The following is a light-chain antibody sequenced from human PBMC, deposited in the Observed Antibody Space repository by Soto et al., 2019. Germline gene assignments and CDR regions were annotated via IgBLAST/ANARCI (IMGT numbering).Light chain of an antibody. J-gene: IGKJ1*01. CDR2: GAS. V-gene: IGKV3-20*01. CDR3: QQYGSSSWT. CDR1: QSVPSNF. Sequence: EIVLSHSPGTLSLSPGERVTPSCRASQSVPSNFLAWYQQKSGQAPRLLISGASSRATGIPDRFSGSGSGTDFTLTISRLEPEDFAVYYCQQYGSSSWTFGQGTKV.